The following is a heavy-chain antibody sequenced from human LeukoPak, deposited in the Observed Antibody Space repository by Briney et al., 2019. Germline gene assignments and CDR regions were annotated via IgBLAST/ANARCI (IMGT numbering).Heavy chain of an antibody. V-gene: IGHV1-2*06. CDR1: GYTFTGYY. CDR2: INPNSGGT. Sequence: ASVKVSCKASGYTFTGYYMHWVRQAPGQGLEWMGRINPNSGGTNYAQKFQGRVTMTRDASKNTVYMELSSLRSEDTAVYYCAKDGGSYSADYWGQGTLVTVSS. CDR3: AKDGGSYSADY. J-gene: IGHJ4*02. D-gene: IGHD3-10*01.